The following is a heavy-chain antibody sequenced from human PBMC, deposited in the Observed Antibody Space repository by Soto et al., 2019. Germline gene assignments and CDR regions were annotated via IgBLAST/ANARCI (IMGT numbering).Heavy chain of an antibody. D-gene: IGHD3-10*01. CDR1: GGSFSNSY. CDR2: INQSGNT. V-gene: IGHV4-34*01. CDR3: ARKGAPGRFSTSFHI. J-gene: IGHJ4*02. Sequence: SETLSLTCAVSGGSFSNSYWTWIRQPPGQGLEWIGEINQSGNTNHNPSLKTRVTLSLDTSRNQFSLRLNSVSAADTAIYYCARKGAPGRFSTSFHIWGQGTLVTVSS.